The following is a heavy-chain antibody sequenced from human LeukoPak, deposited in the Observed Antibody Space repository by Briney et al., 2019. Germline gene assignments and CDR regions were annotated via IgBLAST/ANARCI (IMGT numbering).Heavy chain of an antibody. CDR1: GGSINSADYY. CDR3: ARAGTALVRGVIISNFFDY. D-gene: IGHD3-10*01. J-gene: IGHJ4*02. CDR2: GYYSGRT. Sequence: SETLSLTCTVSGGSINSADYYWSWIRQPPGKGLEWIGYGYYSGRTYYNPSLKSRVTISVDTSKNQFSLRLKSVTAADTAAYYCARAGTALVRGVIISNFFDYWGQGTLATVSS. V-gene: IGHV4-30-4*02.